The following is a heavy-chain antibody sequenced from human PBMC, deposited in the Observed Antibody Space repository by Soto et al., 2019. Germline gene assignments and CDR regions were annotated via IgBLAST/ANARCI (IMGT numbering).Heavy chain of an antibody. J-gene: IGHJ4*02. V-gene: IGHV6-1*01. Sequence: PSQTRSLTCAVSGNSVSSNSAAWNWIRQSPSRGLEWLGRTYYRSKWYTDYAESVKSRITVSPDTSENQFSLHLNSVTPEDTAVYYCVRDRPSYGDCFDYWGQGTLVTSPQ. CDR3: VRDRPSYGDCFDY. CDR2: TYYRSKWYT. CDR1: GNSVSSNSAA. D-gene: IGHD4-17*01.